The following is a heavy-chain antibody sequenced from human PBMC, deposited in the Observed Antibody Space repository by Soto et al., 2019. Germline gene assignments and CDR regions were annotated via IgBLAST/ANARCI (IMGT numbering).Heavy chain of an antibody. D-gene: IGHD3-22*01. CDR3: AKDRRYYYDSSGYWAY. CDR1: GFTFSSYA. J-gene: IGHJ4*02. V-gene: IGHV3-23*01. Sequence: GGSLRLSCAASGFTFSSYAMSWVRQAPGKGLEWVSAISGSGGSTYYADSVKGRFTISRDNSKNTLYLQMNSLGAEDTAVYYCAKDRRYYYDSSGYWAYWGQGTLVTVSS. CDR2: ISGSGGST.